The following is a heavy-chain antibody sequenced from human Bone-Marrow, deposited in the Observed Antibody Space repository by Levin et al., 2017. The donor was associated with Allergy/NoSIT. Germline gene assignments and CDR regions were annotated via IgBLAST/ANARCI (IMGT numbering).Heavy chain of an antibody. CDR2: IFPSDSDT. J-gene: IGHJ4*02. D-gene: IGHD2-2*01. CDR1: GYSFTSYW. V-gene: IGHV5-51*01. Sequence: GESLKISCQASGYSFTSYWFGWVRQRPGKGLEWMGLIFPSDSDTRVSPSFQGQIILSVDQSISPAYLPWSRLKASGSAMYYCARRDSAGSNSFDYWGQGTLVTVSS. CDR3: ARRDSAGSNSFDY.